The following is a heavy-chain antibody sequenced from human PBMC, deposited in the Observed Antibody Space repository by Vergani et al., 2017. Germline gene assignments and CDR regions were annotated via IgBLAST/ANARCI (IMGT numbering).Heavy chain of an antibody. CDR3: AREEGSGWYYFDY. D-gene: IGHD6-19*01. CDR2: ISSSGSTI. V-gene: IGHV3-48*03. CDR1: GFTFSSYE. Sequence: EVQLVESGGGLVQPGGSLRLSCAASGFTFSSYEMNWVRQAPGKGLEWVSYISSSGSTIYYADSVKGRFTISRDNAKNSLYLQMNSLRAEDTAVYYCAREEGSGWYYFDYWGQGTLVTVSS. J-gene: IGHJ4*02.